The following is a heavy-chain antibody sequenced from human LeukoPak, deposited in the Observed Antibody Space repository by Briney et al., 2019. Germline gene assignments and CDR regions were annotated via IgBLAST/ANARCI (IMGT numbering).Heavy chain of an antibody. D-gene: IGHD6-13*01. CDR2: IYSTGTT. J-gene: IGHJ4*02. CDR1: GGSISSGSYY. CDR3: ATLTSSWRYYFDY. V-gene: IGHV4-61*09. Sequence: SQTLSLTCTVSGGSISSGSYYWSWVRQAPGTGLEWIGYIYSTGTTNYNPSLESRATVSLDTSRKQFSLRLSSVTAADSAVYYCATLTSSWRYYFDYWGRGIPVTVSS.